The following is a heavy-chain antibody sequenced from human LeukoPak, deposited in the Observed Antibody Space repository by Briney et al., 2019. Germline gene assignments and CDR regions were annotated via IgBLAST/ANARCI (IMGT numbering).Heavy chain of an antibody. CDR2: MNPNSGNT. D-gene: IGHD3-3*01. J-gene: IGHJ3*02. Sequence: GASVKVSCKVSGYTLTELSMHWVRQATGQGLEWMGWMNPNSGNTGYAQKFQGRVTITRNTSISTAYMELSSLRSEDAAVYYCARGRGLRFLEWLPPVGAFDIWGQGTMVTVSS. V-gene: IGHV1-8*03. CDR3: ARGRGLRFLEWLPPVGAFDI. CDR1: GYTLTELS.